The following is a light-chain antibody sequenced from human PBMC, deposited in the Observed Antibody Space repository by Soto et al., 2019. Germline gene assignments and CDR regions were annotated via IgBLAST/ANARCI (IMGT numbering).Light chain of an antibody. J-gene: IGKJ1*01. CDR3: QHYNSYSEA. V-gene: IGKV1-5*03. CDR2: KAS. Sequence: EIQRTQSPATLSGSVRDRVPITCRASQTISSWLAWYQQKPGKAPKLLIYKASTLKSGVPSRFSGSGSGTEFTLTISSLQPDDFATYYCQHYNSYSEAFGQVSKVDVK. CDR1: QTISSW.